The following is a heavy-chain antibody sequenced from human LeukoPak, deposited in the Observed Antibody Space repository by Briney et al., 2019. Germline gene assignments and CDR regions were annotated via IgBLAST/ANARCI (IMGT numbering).Heavy chain of an antibody. CDR3: VRDGEGLEPLDY. V-gene: IGHV3-74*01. D-gene: IGHD1-1*01. J-gene: IGHJ4*02. Sequence: GGSLRLSCAASGFTFSSYWMYWVRQAPGKGLVCVSRSNSDGSNTRYADSVKGRFTISRDNAKNTLYLQMNRLRAEDTAVYYCVRDGEGLEPLDYWGQGTLVTVSS. CDR1: GFTFSSYW. CDR2: SNSDGSNT.